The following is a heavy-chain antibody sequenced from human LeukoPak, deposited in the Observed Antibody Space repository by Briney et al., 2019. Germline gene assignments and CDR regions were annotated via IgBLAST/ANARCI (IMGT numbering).Heavy chain of an antibody. CDR2: IAGNGGST. Sequence: GGSLRLSCAASGFTFRTYAMTWVRQAPGKGLEWVSSIAGNGGSTYYADSVKGRFTISRDNSKNTLYLQMDSLRAEDTAVYHCARDSGSYLQPTDYWGQGTLVTVSS. J-gene: IGHJ4*02. CDR1: GFTFRTYA. CDR3: ARDSGSYLQPTDY. D-gene: IGHD1-26*01. V-gene: IGHV3-23*01.